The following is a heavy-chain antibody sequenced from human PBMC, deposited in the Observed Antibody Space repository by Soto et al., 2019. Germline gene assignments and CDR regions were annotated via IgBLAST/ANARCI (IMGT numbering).Heavy chain of an antibody. CDR1: GFSVNFYA. D-gene: IGHD6-19*01. CDR3: AKDPSSGWINPAYYYGMDV. CDR2: ISFGGRNK. Sequence: PGGSLRLSCAASGFSVNFYALHWVRQAPGKGLEWVAVISFGGRNKYFADSVKGRSTISRDNSTNTLYLQMNSLRAEDTAVYYCAKDPSSGWINPAYYYGMDVCGQGTTVTVSS. J-gene: IGHJ6*02. V-gene: IGHV3-30*04.